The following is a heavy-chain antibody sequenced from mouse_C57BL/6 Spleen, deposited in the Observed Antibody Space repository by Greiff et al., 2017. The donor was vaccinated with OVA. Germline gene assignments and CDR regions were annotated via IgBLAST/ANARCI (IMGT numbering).Heavy chain of an antibody. CDR2: IRNKANGYTT. J-gene: IGHJ2*01. Sequence: EVQGVESGGGLVQPGGSLSLSCAASGFTFTDYYMSWVRQPPGKALEWLGFIRNKANGYTTEYSASVKGRFTISRDNSQSILDLQRNALRAEDSATYYCARYNGGNWNYWDYWGQGTTLTVSS. CDR1: GFTFTDYY. V-gene: IGHV7-3*01. CDR3: ARYNGGNWNYWDY. D-gene: IGHD4-1*01.